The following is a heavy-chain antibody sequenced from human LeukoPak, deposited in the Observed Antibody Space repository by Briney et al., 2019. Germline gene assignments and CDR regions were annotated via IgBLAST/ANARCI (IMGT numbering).Heavy chain of an antibody. CDR1: GFTFSSYA. J-gene: IGHJ4*02. CDR3: AKDPYSGSYFDY. V-gene: IGHV3-23*01. CDR2: ISGSGGST. Sequence: GGSLRLSCAASGFTFSSYAVSWVRQAPGKGLEWVSAISGSGGSTYYADSVKGRFTISRDNSKNTLYLQMNSLRAEDTAVYYCAKDPYSGSYFDYWGQGTLVTVSS. D-gene: IGHD1-26*01.